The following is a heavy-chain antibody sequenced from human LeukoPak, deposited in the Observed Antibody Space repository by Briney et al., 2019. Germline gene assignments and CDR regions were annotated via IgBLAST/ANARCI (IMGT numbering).Heavy chain of an antibody. CDR3: ARVIAPRPARRTYYYMDV. J-gene: IGHJ6*03. D-gene: IGHD6-6*01. CDR1: GFTFSSYW. V-gene: IGHV3-7*01. Sequence: PGESLRLSCAASGFTFSSYWMGWVRQAPGKGLEWVAKIKQDGSEKYYVDSVKGRFAISRDNAKDSLYLQMNSLRAEDTAVYHCARVIAPRPARRTYYYMDVWGKGTTVTVSS. CDR2: IKQDGSEK.